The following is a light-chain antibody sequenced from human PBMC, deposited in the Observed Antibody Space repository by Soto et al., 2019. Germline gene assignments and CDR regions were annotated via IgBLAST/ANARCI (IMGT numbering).Light chain of an antibody. CDR2: DVS. CDR3: SSYTTSNTRQIV. J-gene: IGLJ1*01. CDR1: SSDVGGYNY. Sequence: QSALTQHASVSGSPGQSITISCTGTSSDVGGYNYVSWYQHHPGKAPKLIIYDVSNRPSGVSNRFSGSKSGNTASLTISGLQPEDEADYYCSSYTTSNTRQIVFGTGTKLTVL. V-gene: IGLV2-14*03.